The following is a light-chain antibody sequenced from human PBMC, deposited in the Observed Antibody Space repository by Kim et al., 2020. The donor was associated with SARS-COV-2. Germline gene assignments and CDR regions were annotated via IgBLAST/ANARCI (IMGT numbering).Light chain of an antibody. CDR2: GAS. J-gene: IGKJ5*01. V-gene: IGKV3D-15*01. CDR1: QSVSTD. CDR3: QQYKNWPPIT. Sequence: EVVMTQSPDTLSVSPGERATLSCRASQSVSTDLAWYQQKSGQAPRLLIYGASTRATGIPARFSGSGSGTEFTLTISGLQSEDLAVYYCQQYKNWPPITFGQGTRLEIK.